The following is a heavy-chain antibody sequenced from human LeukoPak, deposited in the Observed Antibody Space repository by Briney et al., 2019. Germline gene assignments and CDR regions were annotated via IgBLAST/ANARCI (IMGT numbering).Heavy chain of an antibody. CDR1: GFTVSNNY. D-gene: IGHD6-13*01. V-gene: IGHV3-53*01. Sequence: GGSLRLSCAASGFTVSNNYMSWVRRAAGKGLEWVALIYSAGGTYYADSVKGRFTISRDNSKNTLYLQMNSLRAEDTAVYYCAKEERAAAGRDFDYWGQGTLVTVSS. CDR2: IYSAGGT. CDR3: AKEERAAAGRDFDY. J-gene: IGHJ4*02.